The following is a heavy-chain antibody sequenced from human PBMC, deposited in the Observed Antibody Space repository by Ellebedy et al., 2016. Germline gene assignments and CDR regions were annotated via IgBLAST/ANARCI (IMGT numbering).Heavy chain of an antibody. D-gene: IGHD6-19*01. CDR1: GFTFDDYA. CDR2: ISWNSGSI. V-gene: IGHV3-9*01. Sequence: GGSLRLSCAASGFTFDDYAMHWVRQAPGKGLEWVSGISWNSGSIGYADSVKGRFTISRDNAKNSLYLQMNSLRAEDTALYYCAKDITAGAVAGVNWFDPWGQGTLVTVSS. J-gene: IGHJ5*02. CDR3: AKDITAGAVAGVNWFDP.